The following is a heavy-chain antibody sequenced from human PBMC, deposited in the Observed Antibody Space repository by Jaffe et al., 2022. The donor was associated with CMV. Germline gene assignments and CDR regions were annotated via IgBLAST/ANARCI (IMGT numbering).Heavy chain of an antibody. V-gene: IGHV4-59*01. J-gene: IGHJ5*02. CDR1: GGSISSYY. Sequence: QVQLQESGPGLVKPSETLSLTCTVSGGSISSYYWSWIRQPPGKGLEWIGYIYYSGSTNYNPSLKSRVTISVDTSKNQFSLKLSSVTAADTAVYYCARVSEAGPAAIRGWFDPWGQGTLVTVSS. CDR2: IYYSGST. D-gene: IGHD2-2*02. CDR3: ARVSEAGPAAIRGWFDP.